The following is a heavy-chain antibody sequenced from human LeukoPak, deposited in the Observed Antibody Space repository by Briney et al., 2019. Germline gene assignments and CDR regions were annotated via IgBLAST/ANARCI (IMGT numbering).Heavy chain of an antibody. CDR2: INSGGDTI. V-gene: IGHV3-11*01. CDR1: GFSFSDNF. J-gene: IGHJ4*02. D-gene: IGHD2/OR15-2a*01. CDR3: ARGGSGWTFNH. Sequence: GGSLRLSCTASGFSFSDNFMGWLRQAPGKGPEWVSYINSGGDTIHYSGAVKGRFSISRDNSKRLLYLQMSRLRIDDTALYYCARGGSGWTFNHWGQGTLVSVSS.